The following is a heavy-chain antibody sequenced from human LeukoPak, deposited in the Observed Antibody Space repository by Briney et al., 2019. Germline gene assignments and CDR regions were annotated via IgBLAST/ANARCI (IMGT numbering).Heavy chain of an antibody. J-gene: IGHJ4*02. V-gene: IGHV3-53*01. CDR3: ARDVYYDILTGYHTRFDY. Sequence: TGGSLRLSCAASGFTVSSNYMSWVRQAPGKGLEWVSVIYSGGSTYYADSVKGRFTISRDNSKNTLYLQMNSLRAEDTAVYYCARDVYYDILTGYHTRFDYWGQGTLVTVSS. CDR1: GFTVSSNY. D-gene: IGHD3-9*01. CDR2: IYSGGST.